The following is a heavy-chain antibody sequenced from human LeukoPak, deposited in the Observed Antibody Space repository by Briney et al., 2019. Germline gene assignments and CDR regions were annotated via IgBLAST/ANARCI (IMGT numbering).Heavy chain of an antibody. CDR2: IYYSGST. CDR3: ARHFDFPNGCDI. CDR1: GGSISTRNYY. J-gene: IGHJ3*02. Sequence: PSETVSLTCTVSGGSISTRNYYWGWIRQPPGKGLEWIGSIYYSGSTYYHPSLKSRVTISVDTSKNQFSLKLSSVSAVDTAVSSCARHFDFPNGCDIWGQRTKVTVSS. V-gene: IGHV4-39*01. D-gene: IGHD3-3*01.